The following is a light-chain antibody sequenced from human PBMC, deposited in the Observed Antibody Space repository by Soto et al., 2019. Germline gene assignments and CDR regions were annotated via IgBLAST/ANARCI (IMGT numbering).Light chain of an antibody. CDR1: QSLSNSF. J-gene: IGKJ1*01. CDR3: QQYGSSGT. Sequence: IVLTQSPGTLSLSPGERATLSCRASQSLSNSFIAWYQQKPGQAPRLLIYDTSSRATGIPDRLSGSGSGTEFTLTISRMEPEDFAVYYCQQYGSSGTFGQGTKVDIK. V-gene: IGKV3-20*01. CDR2: DTS.